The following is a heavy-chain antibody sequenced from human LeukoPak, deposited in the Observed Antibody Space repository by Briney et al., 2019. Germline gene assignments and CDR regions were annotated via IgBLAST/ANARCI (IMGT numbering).Heavy chain of an antibody. CDR1: GFILSNHW. V-gene: IGHV3-7*03. J-gene: IGHJ6*02. CDR2: MNKDGSQK. CDR3: ARNNDMDV. Sequence: GGSLRLSCAASGFILSNHWMTWVRQAPGKGPEWVANMNKDGSQKYYVDSVKGRFTISRDTAKNSLYLQMNNLRVEDTALYYCARNNDMDVWGQGATVIVSS. D-gene: IGHD1/OR15-1a*01.